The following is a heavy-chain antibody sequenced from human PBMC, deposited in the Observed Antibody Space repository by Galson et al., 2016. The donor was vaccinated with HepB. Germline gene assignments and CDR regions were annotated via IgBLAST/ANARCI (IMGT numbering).Heavy chain of an antibody. Sequence: SVKVSCKVSGGTFTNYGLSWVRQAPGQGLEWMGAIKPTVGKTKYAQKFQGRVSITADKFTVTATMELTSLTSEDTAVYYCAGVAPGKGVLTLTPGMDVWGQGTTVTVSS. CDR3: AGVAPGKGVLTLTPGMDV. CDR2: IKPTVGKT. J-gene: IGHJ6*02. CDR1: GGTFTNYG. V-gene: IGHV1-69*10. D-gene: IGHD3-9*01.